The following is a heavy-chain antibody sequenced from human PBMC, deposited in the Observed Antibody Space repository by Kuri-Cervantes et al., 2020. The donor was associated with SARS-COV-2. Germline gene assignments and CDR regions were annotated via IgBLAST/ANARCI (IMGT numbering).Heavy chain of an antibody. CDR1: GGTFSSYA. Sequence: SVKVSCKASGGTFSSYAISWVRQAPGQGLEWMGWTIPIFGTANYAQKFQGRVTMTTDTSTSTAYMQLRSLRSDDTAVYYCARDEGGWYRGGSYYFYGMDVWGQGTTVTVSS. CDR2: TIPIFGTA. CDR3: ARDEGGWYRGGSYYFYGMDV. D-gene: IGHD6-19*01. V-gene: IGHV1-69*05. J-gene: IGHJ6*02.